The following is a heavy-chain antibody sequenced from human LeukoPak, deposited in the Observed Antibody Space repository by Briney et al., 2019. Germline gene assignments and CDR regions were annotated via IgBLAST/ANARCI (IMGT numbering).Heavy chain of an antibody. J-gene: IGHJ4*02. Sequence: SETLSLTCTVFVGSISTTNYYWGWIRQPPGKGLEWIGYIYYSGSTNYNPSLKSRVTISVDTSKNQFSLKLSSATAADTAVYYCASWRYGDYLWWGQGTLVTVSS. CDR2: IYYSGST. CDR3: ASWRYGDYLW. CDR1: VGSISTTNYY. V-gene: IGHV4-61*05. D-gene: IGHD4-17*01.